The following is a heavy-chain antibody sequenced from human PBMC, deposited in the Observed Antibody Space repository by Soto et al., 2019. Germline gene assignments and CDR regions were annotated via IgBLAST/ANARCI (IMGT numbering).Heavy chain of an antibody. D-gene: IGHD3-16*02. CDR3: ARGAVFILWSYRLPAPIFDF. V-gene: IGHV4-34*01. CDR1: GGSFSGYY. Sequence: PSETLSLTCAVYGGSFSGYYWSWIRQPPGKGLEWIGEINHSGSTNYNPSLKSRVTISVDTSKNQFSLKLSSVTAADTAVYYCARGAVFILWSYRLPAPIFDFWGQGTLVTLSS. CDR2: INHSGST. J-gene: IGHJ4*02.